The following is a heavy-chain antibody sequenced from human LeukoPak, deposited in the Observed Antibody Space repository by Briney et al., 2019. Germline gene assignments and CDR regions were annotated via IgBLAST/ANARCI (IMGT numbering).Heavy chain of an antibody. V-gene: IGHV4-59*08. D-gene: IGHD5-24*01. CDR1: GGSINNYY. CDR2: IHNRGTT. CDR3: ARRRDGYFGAFDI. Sequence: SETLSLTCTVSGGSINNYYWNWIRQPPGKGLEWIGYIHNRGTTNYNPSLKSRVSISLDTSTNQFSLKLGSVTAADTAVYYCARRRDGYFGAFDIWGQGTMVTVSS. J-gene: IGHJ3*02.